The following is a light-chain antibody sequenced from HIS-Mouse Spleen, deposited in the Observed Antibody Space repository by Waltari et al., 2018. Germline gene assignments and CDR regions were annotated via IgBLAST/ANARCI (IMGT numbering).Light chain of an antibody. Sequence: QSVLTQPPSASGTPGQRVTISCSGSSSNIGSNTVTWYQQLPGTAPKLLIYSNNQRPSGVPDRFSGSKSGTSASLAISGLQSEDEADYYCAAWDDSLNVVVFGGGTKLTVL. CDR3: AAWDDSLNVVV. V-gene: IGLV1-44*01. J-gene: IGLJ2*01. CDR2: SNN. CDR1: SSNIGSNT.